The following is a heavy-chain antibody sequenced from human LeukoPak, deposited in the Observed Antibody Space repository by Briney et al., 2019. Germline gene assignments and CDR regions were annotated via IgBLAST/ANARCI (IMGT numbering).Heavy chain of an antibody. CDR1: GYTFTSYG. V-gene: IGHV1-18*01. CDR2: ISAANGDT. Sequence: ASVKVSCKASGYTFTSYGISWVRQAPGQGLEWVGWISAANGDTDYAQKFQARVTMTTDTSTSTACMELRSLRSDDTAVYYCARGPNLPYYYDSSGYYYSMVPHYYGMDVWGQGTTVTVSS. CDR3: ARGPNLPYYYDSSGYYYSMVPHYYGMDV. D-gene: IGHD3-22*01. J-gene: IGHJ6*02.